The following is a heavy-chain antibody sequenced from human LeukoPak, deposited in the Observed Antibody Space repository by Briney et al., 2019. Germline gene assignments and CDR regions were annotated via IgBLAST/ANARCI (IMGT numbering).Heavy chain of an antibody. D-gene: IGHD6-19*01. CDR1: GGSISTYY. J-gene: IGHJ4*02. Sequence: PSETLSLTCTVSGGSISTYYYSWIRQPAGKGLEWIGRIYSSGSTNYNPSLKSRVTMSVETSKNQFSLILSSVTASDTAVYYCARKNSGGWYFDYWGQGTQVTVSS. CDR3: ARKNSGGWYFDY. CDR2: IYSSGST. V-gene: IGHV4-4*07.